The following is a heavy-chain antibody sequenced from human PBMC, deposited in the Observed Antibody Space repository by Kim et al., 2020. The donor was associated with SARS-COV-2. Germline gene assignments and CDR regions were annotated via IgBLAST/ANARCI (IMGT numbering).Heavy chain of an antibody. CDR1: GFTFSSYT. V-gene: IGHV3-21*01. Sequence: GGSLRLSCAASGFTFSSYTMNWVRQAPGKGLEWVSSISSSSGNIYYADSVKGRFTISRDNAKNTLYLQMNSLRAEDTAVYYCARAGRRYCSSTSCHDPAFDIWGQGTMVTVSS. J-gene: IGHJ3*02. CDR3: ARAGRRYCSSTSCHDPAFDI. D-gene: IGHD2-2*01. CDR2: ISSSSGNI.